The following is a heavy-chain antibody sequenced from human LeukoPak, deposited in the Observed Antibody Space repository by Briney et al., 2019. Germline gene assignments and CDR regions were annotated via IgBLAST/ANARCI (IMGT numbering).Heavy chain of an antibody. V-gene: IGHV3-64D*06. J-gene: IGHJ5*02. Sequence: GRSLRLSRSASGFSFSSSAMYWVRQAPGNELGYVSAISPHGGDTFYTDSVKGRFTISRDNSKNTLYLQMTSLRPEDTAVYYCVTRPVAGLTWGQGTLVTVSS. CDR2: ISPHGGDT. D-gene: IGHD6-19*01. CDR3: VTRPVAGLT. CDR1: GFSFSSSA.